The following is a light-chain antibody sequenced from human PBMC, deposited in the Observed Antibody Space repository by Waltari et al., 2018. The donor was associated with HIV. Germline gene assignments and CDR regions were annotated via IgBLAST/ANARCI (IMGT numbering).Light chain of an antibody. Sequence: QSALTQPASVSGSPGQSITISCPGPSSDVGGYNYVPWYQQHPGKAPKLMIYEVSNRPSGVSNRFSGSKSGNTASLTISGLQAEDEADYYCSSYTGSSTVFGGGTKLTVL. V-gene: IGLV2-14*01. J-gene: IGLJ3*02. CDR1: SSDVGGYNY. CDR3: SSYTGSSTV. CDR2: EVS.